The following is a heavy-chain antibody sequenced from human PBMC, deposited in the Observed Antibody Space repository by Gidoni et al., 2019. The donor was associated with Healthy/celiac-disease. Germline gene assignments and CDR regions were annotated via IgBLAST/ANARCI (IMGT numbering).Heavy chain of an antibody. D-gene: IGHD3-10*01. J-gene: IGHJ4*02. CDR2: IYYSGST. V-gene: IGHV4-39*01. CDR3: ARHVYRGVRGVSSDY. Sequence: QLQLQESGPGLVKPSETLSLTCTVSGGSISSSSYYWGWIRQPPGKGLEWIGSIYYSGSTYYNPSLKSRVTISVDTSKNQCSLKLSSVTAADTAVYYCARHVYRGVRGVSSDYWGQGTLVTVSS. CDR1: GGSISSSSYY.